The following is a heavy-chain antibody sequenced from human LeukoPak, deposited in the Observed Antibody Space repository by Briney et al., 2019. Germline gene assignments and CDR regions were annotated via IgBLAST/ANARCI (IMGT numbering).Heavy chain of an antibody. Sequence: PGRSLRLSCAASGFTFNDYAMQWVRQAPGKGLEWVSGISWNSGIIGYADSVKGRFTISRDNVKNSLDLQMNSLRAEDTALYYCAKDLLALFQAIDSWGQGTLVTVSS. CDR3: AKDLLALFQAIDS. CDR2: ISWNSGII. V-gene: IGHV3-9*01. J-gene: IGHJ4*02. CDR1: GFTFNDYA. D-gene: IGHD2-15*01.